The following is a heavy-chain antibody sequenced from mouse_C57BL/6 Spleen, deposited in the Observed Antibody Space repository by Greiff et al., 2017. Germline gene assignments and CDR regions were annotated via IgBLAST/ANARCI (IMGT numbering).Heavy chain of an antibody. CDR1: GYSITSGYY. J-gene: IGHJ3*01. Sequence: VQLKESGPGLVKPSQSLSLTCSVTGYSITSGYYWNWIRQFPGNKLEWMGYISYDGSNNYNPSLKNRISITRDTSKNQFFLKLNSVTTEDTATYYCATDDYYGSSSFAYWGQGTLVTVSA. CDR3: ATDDYYGSSSFAY. CDR2: ISYDGSN. V-gene: IGHV3-6*01. D-gene: IGHD1-1*01.